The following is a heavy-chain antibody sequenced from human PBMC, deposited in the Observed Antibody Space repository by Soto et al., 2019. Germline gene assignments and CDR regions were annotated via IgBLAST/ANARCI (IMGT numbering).Heavy chain of an antibody. CDR1: GYTFTSYG. J-gene: IGHJ5*02. Sequence: ASVKVSCKASGYTFTSYGISWVRQAPGQGLEWMGWISAYNGNTNYAQKLQGRVTMTTDTSTSTAYMELRSLRSDDTAVYYCARPYCSSTSFENTGDESDWFDPWGQGTLVTGSS. V-gene: IGHV1-18*01. D-gene: IGHD2-2*01. CDR3: ARPYCSSTSFENTGDESDWFDP. CDR2: ISAYNGNT.